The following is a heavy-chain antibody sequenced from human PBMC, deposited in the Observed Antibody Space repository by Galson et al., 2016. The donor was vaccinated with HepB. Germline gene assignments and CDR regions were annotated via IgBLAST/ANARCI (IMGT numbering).Heavy chain of an antibody. CDR2: ISGSASRT. Sequence: SLRLSCAASGFTFSSFAMSWVRQAPGKGLEWVAAISGSASRTYSAGSVKGRFTISRDNSKNTLYLLMNSLRAEDTAIYYCAKDQRYMESSVWYDFDCWGQGTLVIVAS. J-gene: IGHJ4*02. CDR3: AKDQRYMESSVWYDFDC. D-gene: IGHD6-19*01. CDR1: GFTFSSFA. V-gene: IGHV3-23*01.